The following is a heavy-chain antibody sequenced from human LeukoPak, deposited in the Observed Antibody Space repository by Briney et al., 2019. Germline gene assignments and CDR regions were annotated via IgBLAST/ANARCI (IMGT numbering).Heavy chain of an antibody. D-gene: IGHD3-9*01. J-gene: IGHJ4*02. CDR3: ARSPVLRYFDWLLFDY. CDR2: IYYSGST. Sequence: PSETLSLTCTVSGGSISSYYWSWIRQPPGKGLEWIGYIYYSGSTNYNPSLKSRVTISVDTSKNQFSLKLSSVTAADTAVYYCARSPVLRYFDWLLFDYWGQGTLVTVFS. CDR1: GGSISSYY. V-gene: IGHV4-59*01.